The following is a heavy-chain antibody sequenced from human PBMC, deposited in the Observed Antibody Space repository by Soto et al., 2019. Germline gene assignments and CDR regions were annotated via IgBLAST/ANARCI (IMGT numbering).Heavy chain of an antibody. CDR3: ARDDDYEANAFDY. J-gene: IGHJ4*02. Sequence: GGSLRLSCEASGFTFSRYGMHWVRQAPGKGLEWVALIWNDGIRKVFVDSVKGRFTISRDNSKNTLDLQMNSLRAEDTAVYYCARDDDYEANAFDYWGPGTLVTVSS. V-gene: IGHV3-33*01. D-gene: IGHD3-22*01. CDR1: GFTFSRYG. CDR2: IWNDGIRK.